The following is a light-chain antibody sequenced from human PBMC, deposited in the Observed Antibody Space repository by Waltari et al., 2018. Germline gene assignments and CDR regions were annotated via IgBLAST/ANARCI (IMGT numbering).Light chain of an antibody. CDR2: WSS. J-gene: IGKJ1*01. CDR1: QSVLYSSNNQNY. CDR3: QQYYSTPWT. V-gene: IGKV4-1*01. Sequence: DIVMTQSPDSLAVSLGERATIDCKSSQSVLYSSNNQNYLAWYQQKPGQPPKLLISWSSTREAGVPDRFSGSGSVTDFTLTISSLQAEDVAVYYCQQYYSTPWTFGQGTKVEIK.